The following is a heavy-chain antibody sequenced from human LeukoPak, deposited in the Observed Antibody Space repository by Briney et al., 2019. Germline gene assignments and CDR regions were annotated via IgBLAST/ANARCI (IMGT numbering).Heavy chain of an antibody. D-gene: IGHD3-10*01. J-gene: IGHJ4*02. Sequence: PGGSLRLYCAASGFTFSSYGMHWVRQAPGKGLQWLAFIQSDGNNKYYADSVKGRFTIYRDNSKNTLFLQMNRLRAEDTAVYYCAKDKSMVRELDYWGQGNLVTVSS. CDR3: AKDKSMVRELDY. CDR2: IQSDGNNK. V-gene: IGHV3-30*02. CDR1: GFTFSSYG.